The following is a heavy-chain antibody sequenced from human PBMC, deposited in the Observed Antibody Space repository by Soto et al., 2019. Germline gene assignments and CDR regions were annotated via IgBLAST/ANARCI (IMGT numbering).Heavy chain of an antibody. J-gene: IGHJ4*02. CDR2: ILNDASGH. CDR1: GFTFSRHG. D-gene: IGHD3-16*01. CDR3: ARDYDDPGNGFDN. Sequence: QVQLVESGGGVVQPGTSLRLSCAASGFTFSRHGMHWVRQTPGKGLEWLEVILNDASGHWYADSVKGRFTISRDNFENTLYLQMNGLRLEDKAMYYCARDYDDPGNGFDNWGQGTLVTVSS. V-gene: IGHV3-33*01.